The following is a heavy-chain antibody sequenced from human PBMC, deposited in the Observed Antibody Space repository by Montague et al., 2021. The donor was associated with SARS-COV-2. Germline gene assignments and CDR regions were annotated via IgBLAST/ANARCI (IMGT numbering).Heavy chain of an antibody. J-gene: IGHJ4*02. CDR1: GFSLSTSGMC. V-gene: IGHV4-61*08. CDR2: IYYSWST. D-gene: IGHD5-24*01. CDR3: ARVFPRWLQFDPYFDY. Sequence: VKPTQTLTLTCTFSGFSLSTSGMCVSWIRQPPGKGLEWIGXIYYSWSTNYNPSLKSRVTISVDTSKNQFSLKLSSVTAADTAVYYCARVFPRWLQFDPYFDYWGQGTLVTVSS.